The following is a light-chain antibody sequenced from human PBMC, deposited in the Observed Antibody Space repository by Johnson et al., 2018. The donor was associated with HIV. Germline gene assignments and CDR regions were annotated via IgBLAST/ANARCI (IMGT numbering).Light chain of an antibody. Sequence: QSVLTQPPSVSAAPGQQVTISCSGSSSNIGNNYVSWYQHLPGTAPKLLIYENTKRPSGIPDRFSGSKSGTSATLGITGLQTGDEADYYCGTWDDSLSALYVFGTGTKFTVL. CDR3: GTWDDSLSALYV. CDR1: SSNIGNNY. CDR2: ENT. V-gene: IGLV1-51*02. J-gene: IGLJ1*01.